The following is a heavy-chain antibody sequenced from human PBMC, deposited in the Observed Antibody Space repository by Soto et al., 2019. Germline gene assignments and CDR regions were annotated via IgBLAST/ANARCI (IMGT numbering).Heavy chain of an antibody. CDR3: AKNGQPPYYYYGMDV. V-gene: IGHV1-18*01. Sequence: GASVKVSCKASGYTFSRYGISWVRQAPGQGLEWMGWVSGYNGDTKYAQKVQGGVTMTIDTSTYTAYMELRRLTSDDTAIYYCAKNGQPPYYYYGMDVWG. J-gene: IGHJ6*02. CDR2: VSGYNGDT. D-gene: IGHD2-8*01. CDR1: GYTFSRYG.